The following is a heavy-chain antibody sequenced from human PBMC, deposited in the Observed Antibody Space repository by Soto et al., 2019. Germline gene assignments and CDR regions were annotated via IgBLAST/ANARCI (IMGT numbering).Heavy chain of an antibody. D-gene: IGHD3-16*01. V-gene: IGHV3-23*01. CDR2: ISGPGGNT. J-gene: IGHJ4*02. Sequence: GGSLRLSCAASGFTFSSYAMSWVRQAPGKGLEWVSAISGPGGNTYYADSVKGQFTISRDNSKSTLYLQMNSLRAEDTAVFYCAKPGGRSGGRPYYFDYGGQGTLVTVSS. CDR3: AKPGGRSGGRPYYFDY. CDR1: GFTFSSYA.